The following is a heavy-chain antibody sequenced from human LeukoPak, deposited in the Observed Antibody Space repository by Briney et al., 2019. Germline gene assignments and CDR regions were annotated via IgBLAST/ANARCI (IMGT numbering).Heavy chain of an antibody. D-gene: IGHD5-12*01. CDR3: VAGGFQYTFDI. J-gene: IGHJ3*02. CDR1: GFTFSSYG. Sequence: PGGSLRLSCAASGFTFSSYGMHWVRQAPGKGLEWVAVIWYDGSNKYYADSVKGRFTISRDNAKNALYLQMNSLRAEDTAVYYCVAGGFQYTFDIWGQGTRVTVSS. CDR2: IWYDGSNK. V-gene: IGHV3-33*03.